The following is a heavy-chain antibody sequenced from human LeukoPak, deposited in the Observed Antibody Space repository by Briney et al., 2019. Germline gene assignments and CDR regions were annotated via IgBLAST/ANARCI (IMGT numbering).Heavy chain of an antibody. J-gene: IGHJ4*02. Sequence: SETLSLTCAVYGGSFSGYYWSWIRQPPGKGLEWIGEINHSGSTNYNPSLKSRVTISVDTSKNQFSLKLSSVTAADMAVYYCARVDAGDLSLYLRFDYWGQGTLVTVSS. CDR2: INHSGST. V-gene: IGHV4-34*01. CDR1: GGSFSGYY. CDR3: ARVDAGDLSLYLRFDY. D-gene: IGHD3-16*02.